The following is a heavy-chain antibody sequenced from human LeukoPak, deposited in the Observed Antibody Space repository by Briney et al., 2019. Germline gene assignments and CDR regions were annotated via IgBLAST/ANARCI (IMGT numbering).Heavy chain of an antibody. CDR2: ISSSSSYI. CDR1: GFTFSSYS. CDR3: VRDSEGSSWAYYFDY. Sequence: KTGGSLRLSCAASGFTFSSYSMNWVRQAPGKGLEWVSSISSSSSYIYYADSVKGRFTISRDNAKNSLYLQMNSLRAEDTAVYYCVRDSEGSSWAYYFDYWGQGTLVTVSS. D-gene: IGHD6-13*01. V-gene: IGHV3-21*01. J-gene: IGHJ4*02.